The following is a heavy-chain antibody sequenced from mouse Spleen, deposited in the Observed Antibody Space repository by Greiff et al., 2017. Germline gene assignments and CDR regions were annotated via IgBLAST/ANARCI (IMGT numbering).Heavy chain of an antibody. V-gene: IGHV3-6*01. CDR1: GYSITSGYY. D-gene: IGHD2-14*01. J-gene: IGHJ4*01. Sequence: EVKLQESGPGLVKPSQSLSLTCSVTGYSITSGYYWNWIRQFPGNKLEWMGYISYDGSNNYNPSLKNRISITRDTSKNQFFLKLNSVTTEDTATYYCARRGRYALGYWGQGTSVTVSS. CDR3: ARRGRYALGY. CDR2: ISYDGSN.